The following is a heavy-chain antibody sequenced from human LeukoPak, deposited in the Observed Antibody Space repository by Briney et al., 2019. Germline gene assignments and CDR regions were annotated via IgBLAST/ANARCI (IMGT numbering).Heavy chain of an antibody. J-gene: IGHJ5*02. Sequence: GGSLRLSCAASGFTFSNCVMSWVRQTPGRGWEWVSAISGSSDSTYYADSVKGRFTISRDNYKNTLYLQMNSLRAEDTAVYYCASHYGSGSWNWLDPWGQGNLVTVSS. CDR2: ISGSSDST. CDR1: GFTFSNCV. V-gene: IGHV3-23*01. D-gene: IGHD3-10*01. CDR3: ASHYGSGSWNWLDP.